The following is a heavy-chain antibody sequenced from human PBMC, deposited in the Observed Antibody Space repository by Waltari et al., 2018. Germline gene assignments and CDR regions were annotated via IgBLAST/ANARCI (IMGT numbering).Heavy chain of an antibody. CDR2: INHSGST. V-gene: IGHV4-34*01. D-gene: IGHD6-19*01. CDR1: GWSFGGYY. CDR3: ARGLSSGWYKGYYFDY. Sequence: QVQLQQWGAGLLKPSETLSLTCAVYGWSFGGYYWSGARRPPGRGLAWIGEINHSGSTNYNPSLKSRVTISVDTSKNQFSLKLSSVTAADTAVYYCARGLSSGWYKGYYFDYWGQGTLVTVSS. J-gene: IGHJ4*02.